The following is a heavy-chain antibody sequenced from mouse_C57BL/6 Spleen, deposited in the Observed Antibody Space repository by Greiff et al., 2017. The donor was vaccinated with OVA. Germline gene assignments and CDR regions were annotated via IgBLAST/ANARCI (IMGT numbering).Heavy chain of an antibody. CDR1: GFTFSSYA. CDR2: ISDGGSYT. J-gene: IGHJ3*01. D-gene: IGHD4-1*01. V-gene: IGHV5-4*01. CDR3: ARDEDWAWFAY. Sequence: EVQRVESGGGLVKPGGSLKLSCAASGFTFSSYAMSWVRQTPEKRLEWVATISDGGSYTYYPDNVKGRFTISRDNAKNNLYLQMSHLKSEDTAMYYCARDEDWAWFAYWGQGTLVTVSA.